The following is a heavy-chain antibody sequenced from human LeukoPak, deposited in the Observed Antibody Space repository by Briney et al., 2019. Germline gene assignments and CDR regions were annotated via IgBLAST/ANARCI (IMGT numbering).Heavy chain of an antibody. V-gene: IGHV1-69*01. Sequence: GSSVKVFCKASGGTFSTYAISWVRQAPGQGLEWMGGIIPIFGTANYEQKFQGRVTITADESTSTAYMELSSLRSEDTAVYYCARADSSGYSDFDYWGQGTLVTVSS. J-gene: IGHJ4*02. CDR1: GGTFSTYA. D-gene: IGHD3-22*01. CDR2: IIPIFGTA. CDR3: ARADSSGYSDFDY.